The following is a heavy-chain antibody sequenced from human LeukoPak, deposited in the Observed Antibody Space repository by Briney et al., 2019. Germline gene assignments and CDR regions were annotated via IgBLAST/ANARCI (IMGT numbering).Heavy chain of an antibody. Sequence: SETLSLTCAVSGGSISSSNWWSWVRQPPGKGLEWIGEIYHSGITNYNPSLKSRVTISVDKSKNQFSPKLSSVTAADTAVYYCARVQGGRLWFGELSPWPSSYYYYYYMDVWGKGTTVTISS. D-gene: IGHD3-10*01. V-gene: IGHV4-4*02. CDR3: ARVQGGRLWFGELSPWPSSYYYYYYMDV. J-gene: IGHJ6*03. CDR1: GGSISSSNW. CDR2: IYHSGIT.